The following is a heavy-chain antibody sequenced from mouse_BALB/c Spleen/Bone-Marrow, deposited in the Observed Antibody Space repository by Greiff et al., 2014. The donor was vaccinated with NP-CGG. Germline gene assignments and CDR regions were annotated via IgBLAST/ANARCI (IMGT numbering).Heavy chain of an antibody. J-gene: IGHJ3*01. CDR3: TRQGFAC. V-gene: IGHV1-9*01. CDR2: ILPGSGNT. Sequence: LVESGPELTRPGASVKISCKATGYTFSSYWIEWVKQRPGHGLEWIGEILPGSGNTHYNEKFKGKATFTADTSSNTAYMQLSSLTSEDSAVYYCTRQGFACWGQGTLVTVSA. CDR1: GYTFSSYW.